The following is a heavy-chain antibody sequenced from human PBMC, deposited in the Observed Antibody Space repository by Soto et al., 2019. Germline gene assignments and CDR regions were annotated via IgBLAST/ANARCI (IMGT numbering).Heavy chain of an antibody. D-gene: IGHD3-10*01. CDR1: GGSFSGYY. CDR3: ARGTGTRYYGSGSYWGNWFDP. J-gene: IGHJ5*02. CDR2: INHSGST. V-gene: IGHV4-34*01. Sequence: SETLSLTCAVYGGSFSGYYWSWIRQPPGKGLEWIGEINHSGSTNYNPSLKSRVTISVDTSKNQFSLKLSSVTAADTAVYYCARGTGTRYYGSGSYWGNWFDPWGQGTLVTVS.